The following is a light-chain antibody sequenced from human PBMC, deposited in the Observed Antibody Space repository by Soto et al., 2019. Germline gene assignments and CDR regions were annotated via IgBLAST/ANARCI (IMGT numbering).Light chain of an antibody. Sequence: EIVLTQSPDTLSLSPGESATLSCRASQSVRSSYLAWYQQTPGQTPRLLIYAASSRATGIPDRFSGSGSGTDFSLTISRLEAEDFAVYYCQQYGSSPRTFGQGTNVDI. CDR2: AAS. CDR1: QSVRSSY. J-gene: IGKJ1*01. CDR3: QQYGSSPRT. V-gene: IGKV3-20*01.